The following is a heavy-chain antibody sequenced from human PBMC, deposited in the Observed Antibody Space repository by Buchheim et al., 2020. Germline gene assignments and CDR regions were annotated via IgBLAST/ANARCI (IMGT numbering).Heavy chain of an antibody. CDR1: GYTFTSYY. Sequence: QVQLVQSGAEVKKPGASVKVSCKASGYTFTSYYMHWVRQAPGQGLEWMGIINPSGGSTSYAQKFQGRVTITRDTPTSTVYMELSSLRSEDTAVYYCARDTGPYGDYGYGMDVWGEGTT. CDR2: INPSGGST. CDR3: ARDTGPYGDYGYGMDV. J-gene: IGHJ6*01. D-gene: IGHD4-17*01. V-gene: IGHV1-46*01.